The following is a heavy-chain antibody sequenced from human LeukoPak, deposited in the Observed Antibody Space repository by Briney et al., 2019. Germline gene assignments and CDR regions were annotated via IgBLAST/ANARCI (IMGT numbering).Heavy chain of an antibody. CDR2: IYHSGST. CDR1: GGSISSGGYS. CDR3: ARDSGSGWYREAPFDY. D-gene: IGHD6-19*01. V-gene: IGHV4-30-2*01. J-gene: IGHJ4*02. Sequence: PSQTLSLTCAVSGGSISSGGYSWSWIRQPPGEGLEWIGYIYHSGSTYYNPSLKSRVTISVDTSKNQFSLKLSSVTAADTAVYYCARDSGSGWYREAPFDYWGQGTLVTVSS.